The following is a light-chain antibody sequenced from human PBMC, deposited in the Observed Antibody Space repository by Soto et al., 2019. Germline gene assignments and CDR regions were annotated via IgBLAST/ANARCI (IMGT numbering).Light chain of an antibody. Sequence: EIVLAQSPGTLSLSPGESPPLSCRASQGVSSSFLAWYQQKAGQAPRLLIYGASRRATGIPDRFSGSGSGTDFTLTISRLEPEDFAVYYCQQYVSSPWAFGQGTKVEI. CDR1: QGVSSSF. CDR2: GAS. V-gene: IGKV3-20*01. J-gene: IGKJ1*01. CDR3: QQYVSSPWA.